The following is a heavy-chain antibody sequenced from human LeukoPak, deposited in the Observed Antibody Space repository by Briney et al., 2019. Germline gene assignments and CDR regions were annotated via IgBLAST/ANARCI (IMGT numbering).Heavy chain of an antibody. Sequence: PGESLEISCKGSGSSFTSYWIGWVRQLPGKGLEWMGIIYPGDSDTRYSPSFQGQVTISADKSISTAYLQWSSLKASDTAMYYCARRNDILTGYTDYWGQGTLVTVSS. D-gene: IGHD3-9*01. CDR2: IYPGDSDT. CDR3: ARRNDILTGYTDY. J-gene: IGHJ4*02. CDR1: GSSFTSYW. V-gene: IGHV5-51*01.